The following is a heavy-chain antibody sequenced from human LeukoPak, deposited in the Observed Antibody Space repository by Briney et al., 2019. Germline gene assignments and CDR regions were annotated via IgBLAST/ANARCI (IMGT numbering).Heavy chain of an antibody. J-gene: IGHJ4*02. V-gene: IGHV4-61*01. CDR2: IYYSGST. Sequence: PSETLSLTCTVSGDSVSSGSYYWSWIRQPPGKGLEWIGYIYYSGSTNYNPSLKSRVTISVDTSKNQFSLKLSSVTAADTAVYYCAREYHYYDTRSYYYFDYWGQGTLVTVSS. CDR1: GDSVSSGSYY. D-gene: IGHD3-22*01. CDR3: AREYHYYDTRSYYYFDY.